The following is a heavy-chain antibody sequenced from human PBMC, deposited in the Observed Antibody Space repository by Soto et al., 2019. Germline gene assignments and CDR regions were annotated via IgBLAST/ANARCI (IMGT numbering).Heavy chain of an antibody. CDR2: IYPGDSDT. Sequence: GESLKISCKGSGYSFTSYWIGWVRQMPGKGLEWMGIIYPGDSDTRYSPSLQGQVTISADKSISTAYLQWSSLKASDTAMYYCARRSNTAGYYYGMDVWGQGTTVTVSS. CDR1: GYSFTSYW. V-gene: IGHV5-51*01. J-gene: IGHJ6*02. D-gene: IGHD4-4*01. CDR3: ARRSNTAGYYYGMDV.